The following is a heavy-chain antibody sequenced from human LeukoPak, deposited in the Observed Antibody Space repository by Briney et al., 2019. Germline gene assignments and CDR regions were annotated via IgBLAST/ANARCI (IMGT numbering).Heavy chain of an antibody. CDR2: ISSSSSYI. V-gene: IGHV3-21*04. Sequence: GGSLRLSCAASGFTFSSYSMNWVRQAPGKGLEWVSSISSSSSYIYYADSLRGRFTISRDNSKSTLYLQMNGLRAEDTAIFYCAKSLFTSATGTGRAFHIWGQGTRVTVSS. D-gene: IGHD1-1*01. J-gene: IGHJ3*02. CDR1: GFTFSSYS. CDR3: AKSLFTSATGTGRAFHI.